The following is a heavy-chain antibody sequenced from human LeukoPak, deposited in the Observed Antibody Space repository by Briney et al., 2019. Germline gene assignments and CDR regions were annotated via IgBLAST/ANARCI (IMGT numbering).Heavy chain of an antibody. CDR1: GGSISSSSYY. V-gene: IGHV4-39*01. Sequence: PPETLSLTCTVSGGSISSSSYYWGWIRQPPGKGLEWIGSIYYSGSTYYNPSLKSRVTISVDTSKNQFSLKLSSVTAADTAVYYCARRSVPEPNPFDYWGQGTLVTVSS. J-gene: IGHJ4*02. CDR3: ARRSVPEPNPFDY. D-gene: IGHD1-14*01. CDR2: IYYSGST.